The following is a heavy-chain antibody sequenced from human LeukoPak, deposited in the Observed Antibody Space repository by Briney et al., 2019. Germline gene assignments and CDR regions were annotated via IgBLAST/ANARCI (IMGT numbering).Heavy chain of an antibody. CDR1: GGSISNYY. Sequence: PSETPSLTCTVSGGSISNYYWSWIRQPPGKGLEWIGEIYRSGATNYNPSLRGRVTVSLDKSKNQFSLRLNSVTAADTAIYYCARNAGYSDLNYWGQGVLVTVSS. CDR2: IYRSGAT. D-gene: IGHD3-22*01. J-gene: IGHJ4*02. CDR3: ARNAGYSDLNY. V-gene: IGHV4-59*12.